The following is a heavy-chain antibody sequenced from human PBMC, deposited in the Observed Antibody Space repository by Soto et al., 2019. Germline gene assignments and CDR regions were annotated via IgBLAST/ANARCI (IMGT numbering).Heavy chain of an antibody. J-gene: IGHJ4*02. D-gene: IGHD6-13*01. CDR3: AKRAAGTAFDY. CDR1: GFTFSSYG. CDR2: ITKSSRTI. V-gene: IGHV3-48*01. Sequence: GGSLRLSCAASGFTFSSYGMHWVRQAPGKGLEWISYITKSSRTIYYADSVKGRFTISRDNAKNSLYLQMNSLRAEDTAEYYWAKRAAGTAFDYWGQGTLVTVSS.